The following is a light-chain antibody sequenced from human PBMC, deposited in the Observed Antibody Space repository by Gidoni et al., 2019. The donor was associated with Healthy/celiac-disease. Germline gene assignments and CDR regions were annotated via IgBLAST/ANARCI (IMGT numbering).Light chain of an antibody. CDR2: GNS. CDR3: QSYDSSLRGDVV. CDR1: SSNIGAGYD. J-gene: IGLJ2*01. V-gene: IGLV1-40*01. Sequence: QSVLTQPPSVSGAPGRRVTISCTGSSSNIGAGYDLHWYQQLPGTAPKRLIYGNSNRPSGVPDRFSGSKSGTSASLAITGLQAEDEADYYCQSYDSSLRGDVVFGGGTKLTVL.